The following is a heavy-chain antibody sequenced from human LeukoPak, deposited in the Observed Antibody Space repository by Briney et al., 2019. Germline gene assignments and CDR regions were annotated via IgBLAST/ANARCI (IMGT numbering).Heavy chain of an antibody. CDR2: IYYSGST. D-gene: IGHD3-22*01. CDR1: GGSISSYY. J-gene: IGHJ4*02. CDR3: ARDQSLGGYLIDY. Sequence: PSETLSLTCTVSGGSISSYYWSWIRQPPGKGLEWIGYIYYSGSTNYNPSLKSRVTISVDTSKNQFSLKLSSVTAADTAVYYCARDQSLGGYLIDYWGQGTLVTVSS. V-gene: IGHV4-59*12.